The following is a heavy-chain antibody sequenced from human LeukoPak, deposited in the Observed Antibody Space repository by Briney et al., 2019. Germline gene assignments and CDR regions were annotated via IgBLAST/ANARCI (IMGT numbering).Heavy chain of an antibody. CDR2: MNPNSGNT. Sequence: ASVKVSFKASGYTFTSYDINWVRQATGQGLEWMGSMNPNSGNTGYAQKFQGRVTITGNTSISTAYMEMSSLRSKNTAVYYCARVRRTVVTRAFDIWGQGTIVTVYS. V-gene: IGHV1-8*03. CDR3: ARVRRTVVTRAFDI. J-gene: IGHJ3*02. D-gene: IGHD4-23*01. CDR1: GYTFTSYD.